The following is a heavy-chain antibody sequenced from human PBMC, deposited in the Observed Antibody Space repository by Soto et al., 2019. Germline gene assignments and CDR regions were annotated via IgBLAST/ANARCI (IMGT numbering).Heavy chain of an antibody. Sequence: LRVSCAVSGFTIGDFAMSWVRPAPGKGLEWVSGINWNGISTSYRDSVKGRFIISRDDAQNSLYLQMNSLRAEDTALYYCARDGFQYDDGGYYEFDYWGQ. V-gene: IGHV3-20*04. CDR3: ARDGFQYDDGGYYEFDY. D-gene: IGHD3-22*01. J-gene: IGHJ4*02. CDR2: INWNGIST. CDR1: GFTIGDFA.